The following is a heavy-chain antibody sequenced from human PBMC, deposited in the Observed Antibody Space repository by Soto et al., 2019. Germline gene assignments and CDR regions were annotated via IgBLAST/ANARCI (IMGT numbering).Heavy chain of an antibody. D-gene: IGHD2-8*01. Sequence: GASLKISCKGSGYIFRTSWIGWVRQMPGKGLEWMGVIYPGDYDTKYSPSFESQIITSVTLSISTAYLQLNSLNASATATYFCARSCVSVYDSPTPEHFFDYWGKGTLVTVSS. CDR2: IYPGDYDT. J-gene: IGHJ4*02. CDR1: GYIFRTSW. V-gene: IGHV5-51*01. CDR3: ARSCVSVYDSPTPEHFFDY.